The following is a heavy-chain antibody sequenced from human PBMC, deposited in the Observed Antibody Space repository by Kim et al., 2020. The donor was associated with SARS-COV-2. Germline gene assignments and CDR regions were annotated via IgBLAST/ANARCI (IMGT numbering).Heavy chain of an antibody. CDR3: TGHIAAAGNYYYYGMDV. Sequence: GGSLRLSCAASGFTFSGSAMHWVRQASGKGLEWVGRIRSKANSYATAYAASVKGRFTISRDDSKNTAYLQMNSLKTEDTAVYYCTGHIAAAGNYYYYGMDVWGQGTTVTVSS. CDR2: IRSKANSYAT. J-gene: IGHJ6*02. V-gene: IGHV3-73*01. CDR1: GFTFSGSA. D-gene: IGHD6-13*01.